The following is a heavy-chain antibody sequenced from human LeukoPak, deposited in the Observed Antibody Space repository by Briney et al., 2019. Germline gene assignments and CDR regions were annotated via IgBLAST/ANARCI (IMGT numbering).Heavy chain of an antibody. Sequence: SQTLSLTCTVSGGSISSGSYYWSWIRQPAGKGLEWIGRIYTSGSTNYNPSLKSRVTISVDTSENQFSLKLSSVTAADTAVYYCARETRPTNFDYWGQGTLVTVSS. CDR1: GGSISSGSYY. J-gene: IGHJ4*02. V-gene: IGHV4-61*02. CDR3: ARETRPTNFDY. CDR2: IYTSGST.